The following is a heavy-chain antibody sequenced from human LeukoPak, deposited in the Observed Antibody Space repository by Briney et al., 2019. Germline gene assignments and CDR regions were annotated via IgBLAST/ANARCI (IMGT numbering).Heavy chain of an antibody. J-gene: IGHJ6*03. CDR1: GFTFSSYA. V-gene: IGHV3-23*01. Sequence: PGGSLRLCCAASGFTFSSYAMSWVRQAPGKGLEWVSAISGSDGGTYYADSVKGRFTISRDNSKNTLYLQMNSLRAEDTAVYYCAKDTAVGLFADYYYYMDVWGKGTTVTVSS. CDR3: AKDTAVGLFADYYYYMDV. CDR2: ISGSDGGT. D-gene: IGHD3-22*01.